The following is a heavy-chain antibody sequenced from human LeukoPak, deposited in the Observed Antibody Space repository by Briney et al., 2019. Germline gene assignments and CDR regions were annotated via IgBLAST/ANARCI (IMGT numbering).Heavy chain of an antibody. Sequence: GASVKVSCKASGYTFTNYPMHWVRQAPGQWLEWMGWINAGNGNTKYSQKFQGRVTITRDTSASTAYMELSSLRSEDTAVYYCARDRWLQPPDAFDIWGQGTMVTVSS. V-gene: IGHV1-3*01. CDR3: ARDRWLQPPDAFDI. J-gene: IGHJ3*02. CDR2: INAGNGNT. CDR1: GYTFTNYP. D-gene: IGHD5-24*01.